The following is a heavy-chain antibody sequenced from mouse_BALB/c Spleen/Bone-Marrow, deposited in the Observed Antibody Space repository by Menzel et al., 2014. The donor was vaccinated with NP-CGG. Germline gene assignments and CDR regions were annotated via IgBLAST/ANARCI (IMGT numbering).Heavy chain of an antibody. CDR1: GFTFSSYA. V-gene: IGHV5-6-5*01. CDR2: ISSGGST. J-gene: IGHJ2*01. CDR3: ARGGFRGLDY. Sequence: EVQRVESGGGLVKPGGSLKLSCAASGFTFSSYAMSWVRQTPEKRLEWVASISSGGSTYYPDSVKGRFTISRDNARNILCLQMSSLRSEDTAMYYCARGGFRGLDYWGQGTTLTVSS.